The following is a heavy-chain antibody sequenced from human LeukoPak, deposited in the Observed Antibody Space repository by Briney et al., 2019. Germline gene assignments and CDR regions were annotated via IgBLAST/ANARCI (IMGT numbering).Heavy chain of an antibody. CDR1: GGSTNNYY. J-gene: IGHJ3*02. CDR3: ARDAGDAFDI. Sequence: PSETLSLTCTVSGGSTNNYYWTWIRQPPGKGLEWIGNIYNSGNTNYNPSLKSRVTISVDTSKNQFSLKLRSVTAADTAVYYCARDAGDAFDIWGQGTMVTVSS. CDR2: IYNSGNT. V-gene: IGHV4-59*01.